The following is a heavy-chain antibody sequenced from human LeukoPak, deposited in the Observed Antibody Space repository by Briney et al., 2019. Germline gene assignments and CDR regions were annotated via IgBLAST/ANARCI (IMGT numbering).Heavy chain of an antibody. V-gene: IGHV3-20*01. Sequence: GGSLRLSCAASGFTFRSYAMSWVRQAPGKGLEWVSGINWNGGSTGYADSVKGRFTISRDNAKNSLYLQMNSLRAEDTALYHCASNRYSSGWYYFDYWGQGTLVTVSS. CDR2: INWNGGST. J-gene: IGHJ4*02. CDR1: GFTFRSYA. D-gene: IGHD6-19*01. CDR3: ASNRYSSGWYYFDY.